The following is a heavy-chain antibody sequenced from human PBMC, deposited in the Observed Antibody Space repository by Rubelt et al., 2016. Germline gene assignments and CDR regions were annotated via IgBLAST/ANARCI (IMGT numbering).Heavy chain of an antibody. CDR3: ARSDIVATSTDY. Sequence: EVQLVESGGGLVQPGGSLRLSCAASGFTFSSYEMNWVRQAPGKGLEWVSYISSSGSTIYYADSVKGRFTISSDNANNSLYLQMNSLRAEDTAVYYCARSDIVATSTDYWGQGTLVTVSS. CDR1: GFTFSSYE. V-gene: IGHV3-48*03. D-gene: IGHD5-12*01. J-gene: IGHJ4*02. CDR2: ISSSGSTI.